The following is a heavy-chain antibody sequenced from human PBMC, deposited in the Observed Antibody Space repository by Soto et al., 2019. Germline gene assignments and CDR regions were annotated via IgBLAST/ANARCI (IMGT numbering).Heavy chain of an antibody. CDR3: ARGVKNYDFWSGYYRSNNYYYYMDV. D-gene: IGHD3-3*01. Sequence: ASVKVSCKASGYTFTSYGISWVRQAPGQGLEWMGWISAYNGNTNYAQKFQGRVTMTTDTSTSPAYMELRSLRSDDTAVYYCARGVKNYDFWSGYYRSNNYYYYMDVWGKGTTVTVSS. CDR2: ISAYNGNT. CDR1: GYTFTSYG. V-gene: IGHV1-18*01. J-gene: IGHJ6*03.